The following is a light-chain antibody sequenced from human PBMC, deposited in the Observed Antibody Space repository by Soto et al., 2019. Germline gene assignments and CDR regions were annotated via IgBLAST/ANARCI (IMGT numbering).Light chain of an antibody. Sequence: DIQMTQSPSTLSASVGDRVTITCRASQSISSWLAWYQQKPGKAPKLLIYDVSSLERGVPSRFSGSGSGTEFTLTISSLQPDDFATYYCQQYNSYPDTFGQGTKLEIK. CDR3: QQYNSYPDT. CDR1: QSISSW. J-gene: IGKJ2*01. V-gene: IGKV1-5*01. CDR2: DVS.